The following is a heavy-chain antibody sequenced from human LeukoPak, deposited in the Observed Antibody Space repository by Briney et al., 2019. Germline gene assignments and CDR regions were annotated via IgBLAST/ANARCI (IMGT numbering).Heavy chain of an antibody. D-gene: IGHD5-18*01. J-gene: IGHJ4*02. Sequence: GGSLRLSCAASGFTFSSYWMPWVRQAPGKGLVWVSRINSDGSSTSYADSVKGRFTISRDNAKNTLYLQMNSLRAEDTAVYYCARADYSYAQKELDYWGQGTLVTVSS. CDR3: ARADYSYAQKELDY. V-gene: IGHV3-74*01. CDR2: INSDGSST. CDR1: GFTFSSYW.